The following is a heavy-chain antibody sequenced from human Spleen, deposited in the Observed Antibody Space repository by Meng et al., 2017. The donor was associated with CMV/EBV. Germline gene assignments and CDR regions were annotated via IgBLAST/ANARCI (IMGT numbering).Heavy chain of an antibody. J-gene: IGHJ4*02. CDR2: IHPHRGDT. D-gene: IGHD7-27*01. CDR1: GYTFTAHY. V-gene: IGHV1-2*02. CDR3: ARDNNWGPDY. Sequence: GESLKISCKASGYTFTAHYFHWVRQAPGQGLEWMGWIHPHRGDTNCAQQFQGRVTLTRDTSINTGYMELTRLTSDDTAVYYCARDNNWGPDYWGQGTLVTVSS.